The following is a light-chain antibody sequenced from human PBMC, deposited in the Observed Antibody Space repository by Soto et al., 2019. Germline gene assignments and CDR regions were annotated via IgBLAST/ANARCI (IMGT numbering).Light chain of an antibody. J-gene: IGLJ3*02. Sequence: QAVVTQEPSLTVSPGGTVTLTCASRSGPVTTGHHAYWFQQKPGQAPRILIFDTYNRHSWTPARFSGSLLGGQAALTLSGAQPEDEAEYYCLLNFRGQWVFGGGTKVTVL. CDR2: DTY. CDR3: LLNFRGQWV. V-gene: IGLV7-46*01. CDR1: SGPVTTGHH.